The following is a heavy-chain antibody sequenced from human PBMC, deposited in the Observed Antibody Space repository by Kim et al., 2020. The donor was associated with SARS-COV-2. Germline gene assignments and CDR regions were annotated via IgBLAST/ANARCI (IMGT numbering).Heavy chain of an antibody. D-gene: IGHD4-4*01. V-gene: IGHV3-74*01. J-gene: IGHJ6*02. CDR2: ST. Sequence: STVYADYVEGRFTTSRDNAKNTLYLQVNRLKVEDTAVYYCARGNSHGMDVWGPGTTVTVSS. CDR3: ARGNSHGMDV.